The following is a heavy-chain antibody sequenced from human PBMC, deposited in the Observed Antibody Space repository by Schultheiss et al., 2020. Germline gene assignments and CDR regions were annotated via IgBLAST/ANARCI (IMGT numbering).Heavy chain of an antibody. CDR3: AKGIGAGNSVLFDY. D-gene: IGHD4-23*01. CDR1: GFTFSSDV. CDR2: ISGGSDRT. Sequence: GESLKISCVASGFTFSSDVMSWVRQAPGKGLEWVSGISGGSDRTYYADSVKGRFTISRDNSKNMLYLQMNSLGAGDTAVYYCAKGIGAGNSVLFDYWGQGTLVTVSS. V-gene: IGHV3-23*01. J-gene: IGHJ4*02.